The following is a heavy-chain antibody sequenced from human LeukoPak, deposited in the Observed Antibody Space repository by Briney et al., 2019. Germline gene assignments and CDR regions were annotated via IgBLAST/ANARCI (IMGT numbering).Heavy chain of an antibody. Sequence: ASETLSLTCAVSGGSISSGSYYWSWIRQPAGKGLEWIGRIYTSGSTNYNPSLKSRVTISVDTSKNQFSLKLSSVTAADTAVYYCARDSDWRFDYWGQGTLVTVSS. V-gene: IGHV4-61*02. CDR1: GGSISSGSYY. D-gene: IGHD3/OR15-3a*01. J-gene: IGHJ4*02. CDR3: ARDSDWRFDY. CDR2: IYTSGST.